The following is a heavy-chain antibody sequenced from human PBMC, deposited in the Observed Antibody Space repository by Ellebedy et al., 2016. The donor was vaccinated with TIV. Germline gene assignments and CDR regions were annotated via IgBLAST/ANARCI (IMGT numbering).Heavy chain of an antibody. J-gene: IGHJ4*02. D-gene: IGHD3-22*01. V-gene: IGHV4-34*01. Sequence: MPSETLSLTCAVYGGSFSGYYWSWIRQPPGKGLEWIGEINHSGSTNYNPSLKSRFTISVDTSKNQFSLKLSSVTAADTAVYYCARGRHSSSGYYYLYYFDYWGQGTLVTVSS. CDR2: INHSGST. CDR3: ARGRHSSSGYYYLYYFDY. CDR1: GGSFSGYY.